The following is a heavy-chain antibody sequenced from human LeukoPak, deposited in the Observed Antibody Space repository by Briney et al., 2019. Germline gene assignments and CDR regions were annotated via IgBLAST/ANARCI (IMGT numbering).Heavy chain of an antibody. CDR1: GYRFSRYG. CDR2: VSVFNGDT. CDR3: ARGQGYYYYMDV. Sequence: ASVNVSCKASGYRFSRYGISWVRQAPGQGPEWVGWVSVFNGDTKYAQKFQGRVTVTTEISTDTAYMELSSPRSDDTGVYYCARGQGYYYYMDVWGQGTTVTVSS. J-gene: IGHJ6*03. D-gene: IGHD3-16*01. V-gene: IGHV1-18*01.